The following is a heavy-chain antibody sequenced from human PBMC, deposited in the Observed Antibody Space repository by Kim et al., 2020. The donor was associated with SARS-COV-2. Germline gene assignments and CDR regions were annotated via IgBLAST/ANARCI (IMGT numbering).Heavy chain of an antibody. CDR2: INVGNGNT. D-gene: IGHD2-15*01. J-gene: IGHJ4*02. Sequence: ASVKVSCKASGYTFTYYAVHWVRQAPGQGLEWMGWINVGNGNTRYSQKFQGRVTITRDTSANTAYMDLSSLRSEDTAVYFCARYCSGGNCYGDSYYFDYWGQGTLVTVPS. CDR1: GYTFTYYA. V-gene: IGHV1-3*01. CDR3: ARYCSGGNCYGDSYYFDY.